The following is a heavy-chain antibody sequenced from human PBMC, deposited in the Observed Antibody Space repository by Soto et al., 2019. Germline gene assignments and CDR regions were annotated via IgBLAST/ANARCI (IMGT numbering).Heavy chain of an antibody. CDR3: ARAHVSSSQGFDP. CDR1: GGSISSYY. D-gene: IGHD6-6*01. V-gene: IGHV4-59*01. CDR2: IYYSGST. Sequence: SETPSLTCTVSGGSISSYYWSWIRQPPGKGLEWIGYIYYSGSTNYNPSLKSRVTISVDTSKNQFSLKLSSVTAADTAVYYCARAHVSSSQGFDPWGQGTLVTVSS. J-gene: IGHJ5*02.